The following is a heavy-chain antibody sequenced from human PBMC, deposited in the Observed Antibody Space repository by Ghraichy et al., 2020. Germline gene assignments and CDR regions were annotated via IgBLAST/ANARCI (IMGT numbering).Heavy chain of an antibody. D-gene: IGHD3-16*02. CDR2: IYYSGST. Sequence: GSLRLSCTVSGGSISSYYWSWIRQPPGKGLEWIGYIYYSGSTNYNPSLKSRVTISVDTSKNQFSLKLSSVTAADTAVYYCARIGYYDYVWGSYRSTYYFDYWGQGTLVTVSS. V-gene: IGHV4-59*01. J-gene: IGHJ4*02. CDR3: ARIGYYDYVWGSYRSTYYFDY. CDR1: GGSISSYY.